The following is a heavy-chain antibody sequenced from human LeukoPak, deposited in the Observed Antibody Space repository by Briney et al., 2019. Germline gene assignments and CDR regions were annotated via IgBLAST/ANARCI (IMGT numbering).Heavy chain of an antibody. CDR2: IYYSGST. J-gene: IGHJ4*02. V-gene: IGHV4-59*01. D-gene: IGHD3-16*01. CDR3: ARVGRAVAYVEY. CDR1: GGSISSYY. Sequence: SETLSLTCTVSGGSISSYYWSWIRRPPGKGLEWIGYIYYSGSTNYNPSLKSRVTISVDTSKNQFSLKLSSVTAADTAVYYCARVGRAVAYVEYWGQGTLVTVSS.